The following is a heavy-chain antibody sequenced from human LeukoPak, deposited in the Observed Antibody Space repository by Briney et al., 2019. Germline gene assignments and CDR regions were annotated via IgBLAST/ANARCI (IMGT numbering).Heavy chain of an antibody. J-gene: IGHJ4*02. CDR1: GFTFSSYA. CDR3: SKDRPSAVVVTGIPLDY. V-gene: IGHV3-23*01. D-gene: IGHD2-21*02. CDR2: ISGSGGST. Sequence: GGSLRLSCAASGFTFSSYAMSWVRQAPGKGLEWVSAISGSGGSTYYADSVKGRFTISRDNSKNTLYLQMNSLRAEDTAVYYCSKDRPSAVVVTGIPLDYWGQGTLVTVSS.